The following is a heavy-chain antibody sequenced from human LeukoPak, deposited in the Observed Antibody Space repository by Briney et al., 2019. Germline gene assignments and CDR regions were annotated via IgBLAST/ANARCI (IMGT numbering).Heavy chain of an antibody. Sequence: GGSLRLSCAASGFSFSSYEMNWVRQAPGKGLEWVSYISSSGSTIYYADSVKGRFTISRDNAKNSLFLQMNSLRTEDTAVYYCGRSGFCNSVSCYGLDLWGQGTLVTVSS. CDR1: GFSFSSYE. J-gene: IGHJ4*02. D-gene: IGHD2-2*01. CDR2: ISSSGSTI. CDR3: GRSGFCNSVSCYGLDL. V-gene: IGHV3-48*03.